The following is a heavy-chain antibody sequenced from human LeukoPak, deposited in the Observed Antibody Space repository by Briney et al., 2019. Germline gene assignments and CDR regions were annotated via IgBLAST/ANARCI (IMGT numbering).Heavy chain of an antibody. CDR2: IRSKAYGGTT. CDR3: TRDGRRLRAFDI. J-gene: IGHJ3*02. D-gene: IGHD3-22*01. V-gene: IGHV3-49*04. Sequence: GGSLRLSCTASGFTFGDYAMSWVRQAPGKGLEWVGFIRSKAYGGTTEYAASVKGRFTISRDDSKSIAYLQMNSLKTEDTAVYYCTRDGRRLRAFDIWGQGTKVTVSS. CDR1: GFTFGDYA.